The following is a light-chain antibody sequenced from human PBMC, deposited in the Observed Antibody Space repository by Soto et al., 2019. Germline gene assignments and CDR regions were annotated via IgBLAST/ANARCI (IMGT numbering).Light chain of an antibody. Sequence: QSVLTQSPSASASLGASVKLTCTLSSGHSSYAIAWHQQQPEKGPRYLMKLDSDGSHTKGDAIPDRFSGSSSGAERYLTISSLQCEDEADYYCQTWGTGIHVVFGGGTKLTVL. CDR3: QTWGTGIHVV. CDR1: SGHSSYA. J-gene: IGLJ2*01. CDR2: LDSDGSH. V-gene: IGLV4-69*01.